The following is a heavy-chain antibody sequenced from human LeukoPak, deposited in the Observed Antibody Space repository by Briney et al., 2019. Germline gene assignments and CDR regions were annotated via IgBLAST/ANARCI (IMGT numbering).Heavy chain of an antibody. V-gene: IGHV3-30*02. CDR1: GFTFSSYG. CDR3: AKEVYGASSGYFDY. D-gene: IGHD6-6*01. CDR2: IRYDGSNK. Sequence: PGGSLGLSCAASGFTFSSYGMHWVRQAPGKGLEWVTFIRYDGSNKYYADSVKGRFTTSRDNSKNSLFLQMNSLRTEDTALYYCAKEVYGASSGYFDYWGQGTLVTVSS. J-gene: IGHJ4*02.